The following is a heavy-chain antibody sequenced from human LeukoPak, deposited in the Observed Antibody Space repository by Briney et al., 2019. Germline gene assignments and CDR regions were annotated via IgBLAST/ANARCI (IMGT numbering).Heavy chain of an antibody. CDR3: GRTGSTYGSSWYAD. CDR1: GGSINSGSYY. D-gene: IGHD6-13*01. V-gene: IGHV4-61*02. Sequence: SETLSLTCTVSGGSINSGSYYWSWIRQPAGKGLECIGRISNTGSTTYNPSLESRITISVDTSKNQFSLKLSSVTAADTAVYYCGRTGSTYGSSWYADWGQGTLVTVSS. J-gene: IGHJ4*02. CDR2: ISNTGST.